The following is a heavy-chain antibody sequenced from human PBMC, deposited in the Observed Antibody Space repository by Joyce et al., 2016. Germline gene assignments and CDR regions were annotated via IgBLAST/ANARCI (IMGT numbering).Heavy chain of an antibody. V-gene: IGHV4-39*01. J-gene: IGHJ5*02. Sequence: QLQLRESGPGLIKPSETLSLICTVSGGSISSGTHYWDWLRQSPEKGLGWLGNVHYSGRTKYNPSLKSRFTMSVDRSRNLFSLKLNSVTASDTAIYYCARHQERLNRFDPWGPGSLVTVSS. CDR2: VHYSGRT. CDR3: ARHQERLNRFDP. CDR1: GGSISSGTHY.